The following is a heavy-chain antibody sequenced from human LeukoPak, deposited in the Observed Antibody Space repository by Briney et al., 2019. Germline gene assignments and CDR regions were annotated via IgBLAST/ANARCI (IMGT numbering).Heavy chain of an antibody. CDR3: ARRVTNYYYYMDV. CDR2: IYYGGST. J-gene: IGHJ6*03. V-gene: IGHV4-39*01. D-gene: IGHD5/OR15-5a*01. Sequence: PSETLSLTCTVSGGSITSSIYYWGWIRQPPGKGLERIGSIYYGGSTSCNPSLKSRVTISVDTSKNQFSLRLSSVTAANTAVYYCARRVTNYYYYMDVWGKGNTVTVS. CDR1: GGSITSSIYY.